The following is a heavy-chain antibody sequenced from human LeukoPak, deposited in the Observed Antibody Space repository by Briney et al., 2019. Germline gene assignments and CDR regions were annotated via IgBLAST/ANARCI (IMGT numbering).Heavy chain of an antibody. V-gene: IGHV1-3*04. CDR3: ARGAGDIRSLYYFDY. J-gene: IGHJ4*02. CDR1: GYTLTNNA. CDR2: INTGNGNT. D-gene: IGHD1-14*01. Sequence: ASVKVSCKASGYTLTNNAMHWVRQAPGQSLEWMGWINTGNGNTQYSQKFQGRVTMTRDTSTSTVYMELSSLRSEDTAVYYCARGAGDIRSLYYFDYWGQGTLVTVSS.